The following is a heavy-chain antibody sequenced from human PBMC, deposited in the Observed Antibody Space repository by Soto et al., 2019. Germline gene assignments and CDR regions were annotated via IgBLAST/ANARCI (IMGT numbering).Heavy chain of an antibody. J-gene: IGHJ4*02. CDR2: IYYSGST. D-gene: IGHD2-15*01. V-gene: IGHV4-59*01. Sequence: QVQLQESGPGLVKPSETLSLTCTVSGGSIRSYYWSWIRQPPGKGLEWIGYIYYSGSTNYNPSLKSRVTISVDTSRSQFSLKLTSVTAADTAVYYCVREHCSGGSCYLRGNEYFDYWGQGTRVTVSS. CDR1: GGSIRSYY. CDR3: VREHCSGGSCYLRGNEYFDY.